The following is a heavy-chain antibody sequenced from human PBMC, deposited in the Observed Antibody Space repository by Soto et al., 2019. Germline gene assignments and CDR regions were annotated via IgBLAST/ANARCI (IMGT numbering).Heavy chain of an antibody. CDR3: SAIDFGDDY. Sequence: EVQLVESGGGLVKPGGSLRLSCAASGLTFSKAWMSWVRQAPGKGLEWVGRIKSKNEGGTTDYAAPVKGRFNISRDESKNTLYLQMSSLNTEDTAVYYCSAIDFGDDYWGQGALVTVSS. D-gene: IGHD4-17*01. V-gene: IGHV3-15*01. J-gene: IGHJ4*02. CDR2: IKSKNEGGTT. CDR1: GLTFSKAW.